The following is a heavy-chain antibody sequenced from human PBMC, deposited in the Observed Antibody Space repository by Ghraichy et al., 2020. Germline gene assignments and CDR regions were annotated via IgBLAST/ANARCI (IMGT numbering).Heavy chain of an antibody. V-gene: IGHV3-23*01. J-gene: IGHJ4*02. D-gene: IGHD5-12*01. CDR2: ISGSGGST. CDR3: AKGGRAGYSGFLGDY. CDR1: GFTFSSYA. Sequence: GESLNISCAASGFTFSSYAMSWVRQAPGKGLEWVSAISGSGGSTYYADSVKGRFTISRDNSKNTLYLQMNSLRAEDTAVYYCAKGGRAGYSGFLGDYWGQGTLVTVSS.